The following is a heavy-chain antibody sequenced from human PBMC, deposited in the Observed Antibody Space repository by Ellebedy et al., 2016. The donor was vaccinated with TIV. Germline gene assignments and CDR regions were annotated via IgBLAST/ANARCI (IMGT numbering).Heavy chain of an antibody. Sequence: SVKVSXKASGGTFSSYAISWVRQAPGQGLEWIGGIIPIFGTANYAQKFQGRVTITADESTSTAYMELSSLRSEDTAVYYCAGRIRRYCSGGTCYRSDYWGQGTLVTVSS. J-gene: IGHJ4*02. V-gene: IGHV1-69*13. CDR1: GGTFSSYA. CDR3: AGRIRRYCSGGTCYRSDY. CDR2: IIPIFGTA. D-gene: IGHD2-15*01.